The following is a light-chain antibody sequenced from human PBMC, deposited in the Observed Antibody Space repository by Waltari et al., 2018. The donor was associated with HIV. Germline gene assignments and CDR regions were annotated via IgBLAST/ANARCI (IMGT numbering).Light chain of an antibody. Sequence: EIVMTQSPATLSVSPGERATLSCRASQSVSSNLAWYHQKRGQAPRLLIDGASTRATGIPARFSGSGSGTEFTLTISSLQSEDFAVYYCQQYNNWPPITFGQGTRLEIK. J-gene: IGKJ5*01. CDR1: QSVSSN. CDR2: GAS. V-gene: IGKV3-15*01. CDR3: QQYNNWPPIT.